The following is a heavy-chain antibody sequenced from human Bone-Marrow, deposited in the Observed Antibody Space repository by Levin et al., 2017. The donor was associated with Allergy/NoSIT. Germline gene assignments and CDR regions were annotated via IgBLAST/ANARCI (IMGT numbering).Heavy chain of an antibody. J-gene: IGHJ5*02. V-gene: IGHV3-53*01. D-gene: IGHD7-27*01. Sequence: GESLKISCTASGFTVSSNLVSWLRQAPGKGLEWISLIYSGGATSYAASVKGRFTPSRDQSKNTLYLQMNNLRVEDTAVYYFAIHNWGRLSWGPGTPVTVSS. CDR3: AIHNWGRLS. CDR2: IYSGGAT. CDR1: GFTVSSNL.